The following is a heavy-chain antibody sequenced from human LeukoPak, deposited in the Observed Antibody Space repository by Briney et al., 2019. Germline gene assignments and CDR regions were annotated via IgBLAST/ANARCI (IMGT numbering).Heavy chain of an antibody. CDR3: AKEDYGDYVGVGLDY. V-gene: IGHV3-23*01. CDR1: GFTFSAYA. CDR2: ISGGGGST. Sequence: GGSLRLSCEASGFTFSAYAMSWVRQAPGKGLEWVSAISGGGGSTYYADSVKGRFTISRDNSKNTLYLQMNSLRAEDTAVYYCAKEDYGDYVGVGLDYWGQGTLVTVSS. D-gene: IGHD4-17*01. J-gene: IGHJ4*02.